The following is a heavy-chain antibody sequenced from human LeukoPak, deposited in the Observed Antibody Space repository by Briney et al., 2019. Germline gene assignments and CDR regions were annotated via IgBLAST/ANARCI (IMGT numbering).Heavy chain of an antibody. D-gene: IGHD3-10*01. Sequence: ASVKVSCKASGYTFTGYYMHWVRQAPGQGLEWMGWINPNSGGTNYAQKFQGRVTMTRDTSISTAYMELSRLRSDDTVVYYCAVDGSGSSGLVGYWGQGTLVTVSS. CDR1: GYTFTGYY. CDR2: INPNSGGT. CDR3: AVDGSGSSGLVGY. V-gene: IGHV1-2*02. J-gene: IGHJ4*02.